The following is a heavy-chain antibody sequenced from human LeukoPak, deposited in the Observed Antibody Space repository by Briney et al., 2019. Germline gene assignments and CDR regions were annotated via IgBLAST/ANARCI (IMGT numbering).Heavy chain of an antibody. J-gene: IGHJ4*02. CDR1: GGSFSGYY. D-gene: IGHD3-16*01. Sequence: KPSETLSLTCAVYGGSFSGYYWSWIRQPPGKGLEWIGEINHSGSTNYNPSLKSRVTMSVDTSKNQFSLKLSSVTAADTAVYYCARDLGSSFFDYWGQGTLVTVSS. CDR2: INHSGST. V-gene: IGHV4-34*01. CDR3: ARDLGSSFFDY.